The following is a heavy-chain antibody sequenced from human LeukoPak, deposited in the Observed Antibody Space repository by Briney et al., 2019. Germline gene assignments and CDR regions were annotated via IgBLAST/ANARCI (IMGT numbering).Heavy chain of an antibody. CDR2: ISNDGSNK. CDR3: AKDLYYGYYFDY. CDR1: GFTFSGYG. Sequence: GRSLRLSCAASGFTFSGYGMHWVRQAPGKGLEWVALISNDGSNKHYADSVKGQFTISRDNSENMLYLQMNSLRAEDTAVYYCAKDLYYGYYFDYWGQGTLVTVSS. D-gene: IGHD3-16*01. V-gene: IGHV3-30*18. J-gene: IGHJ4*02.